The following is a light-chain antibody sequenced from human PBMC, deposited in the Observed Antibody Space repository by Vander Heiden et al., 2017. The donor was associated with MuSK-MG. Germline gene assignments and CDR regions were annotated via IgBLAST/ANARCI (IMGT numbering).Light chain of an antibody. J-gene: IGKJ2*01. CDR3: QQYDSTPHT. CDR2: WAS. Sequence: DIVMTQSPESLAVSLGERVTINCKSSQSVLYSSNNKNYLAWYQQKPGQPPKLLIYWASTRESGVPDRFSGSGSGTDFTLTISSLQAEDVAVYYCQQYDSTPHTFGQGTKLEIK. CDR1: QSVLYSSNNKNY. V-gene: IGKV4-1*01.